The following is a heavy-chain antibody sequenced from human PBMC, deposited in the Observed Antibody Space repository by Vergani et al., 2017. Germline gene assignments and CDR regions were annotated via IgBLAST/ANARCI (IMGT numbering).Heavy chain of an antibody. V-gene: IGHV3-30*03. J-gene: IGHJ4*02. CDR1: GFTFSSYG. CDR3: ARGPLYGDFDY. Sequence: QVQLVESGGGVVQPGRSLRLSCAASGFTFSSYGMHWVRQAPGKGLEWVAVISYDGSNKYYADSVKGRFTISRDNSKNTLYLQMNSLRAEDTAVYYCARGPLYGDFDYWGQGTLVTVSS. D-gene: IGHD3-10*01. CDR2: ISYDGSNK.